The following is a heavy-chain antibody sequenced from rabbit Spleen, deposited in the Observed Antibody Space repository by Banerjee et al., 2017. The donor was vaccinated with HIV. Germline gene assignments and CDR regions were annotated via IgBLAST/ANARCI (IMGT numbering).Heavy chain of an antibody. V-gene: IGHV1S45*01. CDR1: GFDLSQNYV. J-gene: IGHJ4*01. Sequence: QEQLEESGGGLVKPGGTLTLTCKASGFDLSQNYVMCWVRQAPGKGLEWIGCIGSNSGNTYYASWAKGRFTISKTSSTTVTLQMTSLTAADTATYFCARDLATVIGWNFNLWGPGTLVTVS. CDR3: ARDLATVIGWNFNL. CDR2: IGSNSGNT. D-gene: IGHD1-1*01.